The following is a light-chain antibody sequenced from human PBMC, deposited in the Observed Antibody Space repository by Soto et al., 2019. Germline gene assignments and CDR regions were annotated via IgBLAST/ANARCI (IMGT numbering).Light chain of an antibody. CDR1: QTISSW. J-gene: IGKJ1*01. V-gene: IGKV1-5*03. Sequence: DIQMTQSPSTLCASVGYRVTITSRASQTISSWLAWYQQTQGKAPKILIYKASTLKSGVPSRFRGIRSRTECTLSISRLQPDDFETYYCQHYNSYSEAFGQGTKVDI. CDR2: KAS. CDR3: QHYNSYSEA.